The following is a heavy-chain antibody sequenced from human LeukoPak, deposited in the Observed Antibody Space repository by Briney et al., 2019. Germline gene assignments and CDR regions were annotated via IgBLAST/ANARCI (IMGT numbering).Heavy chain of an antibody. CDR3: AKAGGYCSSTSCYLGSWFDP. Sequence: SETLSLTCTVSGGSISSYYWSWIRQPPGKGLEWIGYIYYSGSTNYNPSLKSRVTISVDTSKNQFSLKLSSVTAADTAVYYCAKAGGYCSSTSCYLGSWFDPWGQGTLVTVSS. CDR1: GGSISSYY. D-gene: IGHD2-2*01. J-gene: IGHJ5*02. V-gene: IGHV4-59*01. CDR2: IYYSGST.